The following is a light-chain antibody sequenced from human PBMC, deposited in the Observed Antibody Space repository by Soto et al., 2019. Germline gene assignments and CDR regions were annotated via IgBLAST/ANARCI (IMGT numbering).Light chain of an antibody. CDR2: GAS. CDR1: QSVSSSY. J-gene: IGKJ5*01. CDR3: QQYNNWPPIT. V-gene: IGKV3-15*01. Sequence: EIVLSQPPPPLSLSSGETATLSWRPSQSVSSSYLAWYQQKPGQAPRLLIYGASTRATGIPARFSGSGSGTEFTLTISSLQSEDFAVYYCQQYNNWPPITFGQGTRLEIK.